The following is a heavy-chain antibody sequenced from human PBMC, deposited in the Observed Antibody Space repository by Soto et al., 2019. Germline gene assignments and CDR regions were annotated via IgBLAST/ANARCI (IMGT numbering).Heavy chain of an antibody. CDR2: ISGSGGST. CDR1: GFTFSSYA. Sequence: GGSLRLSCAASGFTFSSYAMSWVRQAPGNGLEWVSAISGSGGSTYYADSVKGRFTISRDNSKNTLYLQMNSLRAEDTAVYYCAKDTGYGDYVWDYWGQGTLVTVSS. J-gene: IGHJ4*02. V-gene: IGHV3-23*01. CDR3: AKDTGYGDYVWDY. D-gene: IGHD4-17*01.